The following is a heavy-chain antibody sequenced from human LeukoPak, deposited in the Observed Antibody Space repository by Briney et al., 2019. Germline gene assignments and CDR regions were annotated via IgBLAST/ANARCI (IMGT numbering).Heavy chain of an antibody. D-gene: IGHD3-3*01. CDR1: GISFRDYA. CDR2: ISWNSGVI. Sequence: GGSLRLSCAASGISFRDYAMHWVRQAPGKGLEWVSGISWNSGVIGYADSVKGRFTISRDNAKSSLYLQLNSLRAEDTALYYCAKASGFDYLDSWGQGTLVTVSS. J-gene: IGHJ4*02. V-gene: IGHV3-9*01. CDR3: AKASGFDYLDS.